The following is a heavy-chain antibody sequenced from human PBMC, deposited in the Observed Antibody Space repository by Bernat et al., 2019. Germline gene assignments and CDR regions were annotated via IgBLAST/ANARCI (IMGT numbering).Heavy chain of an antibody. Sequence: QLQLQESGPGLVKPSETLSLTCTVSGGSISSSNYYWGWIRQPPGKGLEWIGSIYYSGSTYYNPSLKRRVTISGDTSKNQFSLKLSSVTAADTAVYYCARQRPVTSPFDYWGQGTLVTVSS. V-gene: IGHV4-39*01. CDR3: ARQRPVTSPFDY. CDR2: IYYSGST. J-gene: IGHJ4*02. D-gene: IGHD4-11*01. CDR1: GGSISSSNYY.